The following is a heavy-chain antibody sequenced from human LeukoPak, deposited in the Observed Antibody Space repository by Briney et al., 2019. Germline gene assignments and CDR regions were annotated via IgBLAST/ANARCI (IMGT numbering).Heavy chain of an antibody. D-gene: IGHD3-22*01. V-gene: IGHV4-61*02. CDR3: ARSYDSSGTGWFDP. CDR2: IYTSGST. J-gene: IGHJ5*02. Sequence: SETLSLTCTVSGGSISSGSYYWSWIRQPAGKGLEWIGRIYTSGSTNYNPSLKSRVTISVDTSKIQFSLRLSSVTAADTAVYYCARSYDSSGTGWFDPWGQGTLVTVSS. CDR1: GGSISSGSYY.